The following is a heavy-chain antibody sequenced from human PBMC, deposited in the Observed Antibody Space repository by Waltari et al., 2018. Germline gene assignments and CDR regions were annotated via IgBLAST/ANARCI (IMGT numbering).Heavy chain of an antibody. V-gene: IGHV4-39*07. Sequence: QLQLQESGPGLVKHSETLSLTCPVSGGSISSSRYYCGWVRQPPGKGLEWIGSIYYSGSTYYNPSLKSRVTISVDTSKNQFSLKLSSVTAADTAVYYCARHLRSIAVAGTRYYFDYWGQGTLVTVSS. J-gene: IGHJ4*02. D-gene: IGHD6-19*01. CDR3: ARHLRSIAVAGTRYYFDY. CDR1: GGSISSSRYY. CDR2: IYYSGST.